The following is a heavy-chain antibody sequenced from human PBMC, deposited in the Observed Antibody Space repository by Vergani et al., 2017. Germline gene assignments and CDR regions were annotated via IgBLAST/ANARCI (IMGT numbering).Heavy chain of an antibody. J-gene: IGHJ4*02. CDR1: GFTVTNYA. D-gene: IGHD1-1*01. V-gene: IGHV3-33*01. Sequence: QVQLVESGGGVVQPGRSLRLSCVMSGFTVTNYAIFWVRQAPGKGLEWVSVICHDGGNKHFADSVAGRFAISRDDSKKTVYLEMTNLRAEDTALYYCVRDRYEGTSPYNGRLLGHWGQGTRVTVSS. CDR3: VRDRYEGTSPYNGRLLGH. CDR2: ICHDGGNK.